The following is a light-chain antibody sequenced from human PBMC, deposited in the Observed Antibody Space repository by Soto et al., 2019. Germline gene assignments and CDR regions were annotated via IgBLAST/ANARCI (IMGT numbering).Light chain of an antibody. V-gene: IGKV1-39*01. CDR3: EQSYSTRWT. CDR2: GAS. Sequence: DIQMTQSPSSLSASVGDRVTITCRASQTISHYLNWYQQKPGKAPKLLIYGASSMQSGVPSRFSGSGSGTDFTLSISSLQPEDFATYYCEQSYSTRWTFGQGTKVVIK. J-gene: IGKJ1*01. CDR1: QTISHY.